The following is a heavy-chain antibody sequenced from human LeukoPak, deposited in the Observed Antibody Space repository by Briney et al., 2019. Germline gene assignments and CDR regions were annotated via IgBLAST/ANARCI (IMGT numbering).Heavy chain of an antibody. CDR1: GYTFTSYG. J-gene: IGHJ5*02. CDR2: ISAYNGNT. V-gene: IGHV1-18*01. CDR3: ARDPRRLGYCSGGSCYWFDP. D-gene: IGHD2-15*01. Sequence: VASVKVSCKASGYTFTSYGISWVRQAPGQGLEWMGWISAYNGNTNYAQKLQGRVTMTTDTSTSTAYMELRSLRSDDTAVYYCARDPRRLGYCSGGSCYWFDPWGQGTLVTVSS.